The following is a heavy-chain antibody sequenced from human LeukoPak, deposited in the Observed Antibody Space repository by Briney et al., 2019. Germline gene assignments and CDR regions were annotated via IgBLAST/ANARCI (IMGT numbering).Heavy chain of an antibody. Sequence: GASVKVSCKASGYTFTSYGISWVRQAPGQGLEWMGWISAYNGNTNYAQKLQGRVTMTTDTSTSAAYMELRSLRSDDTAVYYCARDSVVAATINWFDPWGQGTLVTVSS. CDR2: ISAYNGNT. CDR3: ARDSVVAATINWFDP. J-gene: IGHJ5*02. V-gene: IGHV1-18*01. D-gene: IGHD2-15*01. CDR1: GYTFTSYG.